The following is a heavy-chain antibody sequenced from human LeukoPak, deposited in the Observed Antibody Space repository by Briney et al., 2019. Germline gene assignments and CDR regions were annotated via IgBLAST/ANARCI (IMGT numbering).Heavy chain of an antibody. CDR3: ARARSAGSYYFDY. CDR1: GFSFSSYN. CDR2: ISSTSTYI. J-gene: IGHJ4*02. D-gene: IGHD1-26*01. V-gene: IGHV3-21*01. Sequence: GGSLRLSCAASGFSFSSYNFNWVRQAPGKGLEWVSSISSTSTYIYFADSVKGRFTISRDNAKNSLYLQMNSLRAEDTAVYYCARARSAGSYYFDYWGQGTLVTVSS.